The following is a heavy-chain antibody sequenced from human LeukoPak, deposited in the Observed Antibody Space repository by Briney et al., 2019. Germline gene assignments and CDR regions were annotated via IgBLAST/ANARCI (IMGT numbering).Heavy chain of an antibody. J-gene: IGHJ3*02. CDR2: IYSGGST. CDR3: ARSGRGYDDAFDI. V-gene: IGHV3-66*01. CDR1: GFTFSSYS. Sequence: GGSLRLSCAASGFTFSSYSMNWVRQAPGKGLEWVSVIYSGGSTYYADSVKGRFTISRDNSKNTLYLQMNSLRAEDTAVYYCARSGRGYDDAFDIWGQGTMVTVSS. D-gene: IGHD5-12*01.